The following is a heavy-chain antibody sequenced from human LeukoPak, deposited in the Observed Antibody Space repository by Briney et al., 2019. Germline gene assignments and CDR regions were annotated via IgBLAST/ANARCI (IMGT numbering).Heavy chain of an antibody. CDR1: GYTLSSSE. CDR2: ISSSGNTI. V-gene: IGHV3-48*03. D-gene: IGHD7-27*01. J-gene: IGHJ4*02. CDR3: ARDEGTLGRFDY. Sequence: GGSLRHSFSASGYTLSSSEFTWVRQAPGEGLEWVSYISSSGNTIYYADSVKGRFTISRDNSKNSLYLQMNSLRVDDTAVYYCARDEGTLGRFDYWGQGALVTVSS.